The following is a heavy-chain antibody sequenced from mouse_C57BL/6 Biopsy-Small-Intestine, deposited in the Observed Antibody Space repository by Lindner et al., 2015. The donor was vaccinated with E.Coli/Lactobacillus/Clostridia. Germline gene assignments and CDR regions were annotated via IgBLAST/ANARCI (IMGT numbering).Heavy chain of an antibody. Sequence: VQLQESGAELARPGASVKMSCKASGYTFTSYTMHWVKQRPGQGLEWIGYINPSSGYTKYNQKFKDKATLTADKSSSTAYMQLSSLTSEDSAVYYCARGGYYDSNVFAYWGQGTTLTVSS. V-gene: IGHV1-4*01. CDR2: INPSSGYT. D-gene: IGHD2-4*01. CDR1: GYTFTSYT. J-gene: IGHJ2*01. CDR3: ARGGYYDSNVFAY.